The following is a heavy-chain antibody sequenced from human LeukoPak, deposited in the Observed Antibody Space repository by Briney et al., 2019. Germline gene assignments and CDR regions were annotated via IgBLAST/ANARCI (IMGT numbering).Heavy chain of an antibody. V-gene: IGHV3-7*01. J-gene: IGHJ3*01. CDR2: IEPPGSDK. CDR1: GFSFRRHW. D-gene: IGHD2-15*01. Sequence: GGALRLSCAPSGFSFRRHWMKWVRQAPGKGLEWVADIEPPGSDKYYVESVKGRFTISRDNAKNSLYLQMNSRRAEDTAIYYCARDDSWAFDFWGQGTMVTVSS. CDR3: ARDDSWAFDF.